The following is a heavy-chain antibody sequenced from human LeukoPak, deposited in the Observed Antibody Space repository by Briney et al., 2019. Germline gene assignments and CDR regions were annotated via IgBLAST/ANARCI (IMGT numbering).Heavy chain of an antibody. CDR2: MNPNSGNT. V-gene: IGHV1-8*01. J-gene: IGHJ4*02. Sequence: ASVKVSCKASEYTFTSYDINWVRQATGQGLEWMGWMNPNSGNTVYAQKFQGRVTMTRDTSISTAYMELSRLRSDDTAVYYCARGHSSSWYVVYWGQGTLVTVSS. CDR1: EYTFTSYD. CDR3: ARGHSSSWYVVY. D-gene: IGHD6-13*01.